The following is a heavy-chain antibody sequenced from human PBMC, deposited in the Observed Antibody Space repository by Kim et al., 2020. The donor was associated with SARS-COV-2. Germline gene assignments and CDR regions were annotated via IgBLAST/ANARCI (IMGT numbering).Heavy chain of an antibody. J-gene: IGHJ5*02. CDR3: AKENSGFFFGVVTYNWFDP. D-gene: IGHD3-3*01. Sequence: GRFTISRDNSKNSLYLQMNSLRTEDTALYYCAKENSGFFFGVVTYNWFDPWGQGTLVTVSS. V-gene: IGHV3-43*01.